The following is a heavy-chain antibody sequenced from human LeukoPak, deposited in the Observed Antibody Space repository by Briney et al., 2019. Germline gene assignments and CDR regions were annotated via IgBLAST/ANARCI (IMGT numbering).Heavy chain of an antibody. Sequence: GGALRLSCAASGFTFSRYTMNWVRQAPGKGLEWVSSISSGSSNIHYADSVKGRFTISRDNAKNSLYLQMNSLRAEDTAVYYCARGTSGYSVWGQGTLVTVSS. D-gene: IGHD3-22*01. V-gene: IGHV3-21*01. J-gene: IGHJ4*02. CDR1: GFTFSRYT. CDR3: ARGTSGYSV. CDR2: ISSGSSNI.